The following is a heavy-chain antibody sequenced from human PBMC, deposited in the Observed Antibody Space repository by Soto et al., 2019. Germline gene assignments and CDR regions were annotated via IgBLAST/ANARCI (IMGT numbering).Heavy chain of an antibody. CDR1: GGSISSYY. Sequence: SETLSLTCTVSGGSISSYYWSWIRQPPGKGLEWIGYIYYSGSTNYNPSLKSRVTISVDTSKNQFSLKLSSVTAADTAVYYCARDLCSGGTCYSWGQEKTPDGNAFDIWGQGTMVTVSS. CDR2: IYYSGST. J-gene: IGHJ3*02. CDR3: ARDLCSGGTCYSWGQEKTPDGNAFDI. V-gene: IGHV4-59*01. D-gene: IGHD2-15*01.